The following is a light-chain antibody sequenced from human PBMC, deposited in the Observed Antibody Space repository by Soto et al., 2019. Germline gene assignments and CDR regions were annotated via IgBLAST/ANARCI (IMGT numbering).Light chain of an antibody. V-gene: IGLV6-57*02. CDR1: SGSIASNY. Sequence: NFMLTQPHSVSKSPGKTVTISCTGSSGSIASNYVQWYQQRPGSAPTTVIYEDDQRPSGVPDRFSGSIDRSSNSASLTISGLQSEDEGDYYCQSYDSANQGVVFGGGTKLTVL. J-gene: IGLJ2*01. CDR3: QSYDSANQGVV. CDR2: EDD.